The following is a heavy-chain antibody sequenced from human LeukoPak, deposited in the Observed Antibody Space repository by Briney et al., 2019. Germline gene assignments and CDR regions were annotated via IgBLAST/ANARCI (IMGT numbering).Heavy chain of an antibody. CDR2: IYTSGST. D-gene: IGHD5-18*01. V-gene: IGHV4-61*02. CDR3: ARGGYSYGYFWYDSSGYLDY. Sequence: SQTLSLTCTVSGGSISSGSYYWSWIRQPAGKGLEWIGRIYTSGSTNYNPSLKSRVTISVDTSKNQFSLKLSSVTAADTAVYYCARGGYSYGYFWYDSSGYLDYWGQGTLVTASS. J-gene: IGHJ4*02. CDR1: GGSISSGSYY.